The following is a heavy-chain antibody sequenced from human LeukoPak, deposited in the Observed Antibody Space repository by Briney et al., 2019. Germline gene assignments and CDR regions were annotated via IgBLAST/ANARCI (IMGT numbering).Heavy chain of an antibody. CDR2: VNRDGSET. V-gene: IGHV3-7*03. Sequence: GGSLRLSCAASGFIFSSFSVNWVRQVPGRGPEWVANVNRDGSETYYLDSVKGRFTISKDNAKNSLYLQMNSLRAEDTALYHCARNNGMDVWGQGTTVIVSS. CDR3: ARNNGMDV. J-gene: IGHJ6*02. CDR1: GFIFSSFS.